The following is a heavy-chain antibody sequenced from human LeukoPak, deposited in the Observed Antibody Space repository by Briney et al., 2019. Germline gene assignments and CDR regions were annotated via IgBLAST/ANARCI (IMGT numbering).Heavy chain of an antibody. CDR1: GFTFSSYG. D-gene: IGHD2-15*01. CDR3: AAYCSGGSCPIDY. CDR2: ISYDGSNK. Sequence: GGSLRLSCAASGFTFSSYGMHWVRQAPGKGLEWVAVISYDGSNKYYADSVKGRFTISRDNSKNTLYLQMNSLRAEDTAVYYCAAYCSGGSCPIDYWGQGTLVT. J-gene: IGHJ4*02. V-gene: IGHV3-30*03.